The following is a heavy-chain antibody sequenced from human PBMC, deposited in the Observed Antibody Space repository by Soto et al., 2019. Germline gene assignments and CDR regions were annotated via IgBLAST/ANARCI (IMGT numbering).Heavy chain of an antibody. V-gene: IGHV3-30*18. D-gene: IGHD1-26*01. CDR1: GSTFSSYG. J-gene: IGHJ6*02. CDR3: AKDLLFIVGASYYYYYGMDV. Sequence: PGGSLRLSCAASGSTFSSYGMHWVRQAPGKGLEWVAVISYDGSNKYYADSVKGRFTISRDNSKNTLYLQMNSLRAEDTAVYYCAKDLLFIVGASYYYYYGMDVWGQGTTVTVSS. CDR2: ISYDGSNK.